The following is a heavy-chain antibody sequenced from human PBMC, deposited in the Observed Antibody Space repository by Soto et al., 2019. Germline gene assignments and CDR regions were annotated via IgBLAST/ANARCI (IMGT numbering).Heavy chain of an antibody. V-gene: IGHV4-39*01. CDR1: GGSISSSSYY. Sequence: PSETLSLTCTVSGGSISSSSYYWGWIRQPPGKGLEWIGSIFYSGSTYYNPSLKSRVTISVDTSKNQFSLKLSSVTAADTAVYYCAGRQYLASFDSWSQGTLVT. J-gene: IGHJ4*02. CDR3: AGRQYLASFDS. D-gene: IGHD2-2*01. CDR2: IFYSGST.